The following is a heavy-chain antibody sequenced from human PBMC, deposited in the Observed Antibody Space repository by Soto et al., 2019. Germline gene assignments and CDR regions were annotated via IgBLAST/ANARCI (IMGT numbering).Heavy chain of an antibody. CDR1: GFSLSTSGVA. CDR3: AFCSTSSHWFDP. J-gene: IGHJ5*02. Sequence: QITLKESGPTLVKPTQTLTLTCTFSGFSLSTSGVAVGWIRQSPGKALEWLALIYWDDDNRYSPSLKSRLTITKDTSKNQVVLTMTNMDPVDTATYFCAFCSTSSHWFDPWGQGTLVTVSS. D-gene: IGHD6-13*01. V-gene: IGHV2-5*02. CDR2: IYWDDDN.